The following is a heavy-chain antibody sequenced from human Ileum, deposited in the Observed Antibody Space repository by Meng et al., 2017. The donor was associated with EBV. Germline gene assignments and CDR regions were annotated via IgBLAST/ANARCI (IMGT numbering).Heavy chain of an antibody. CDR3: ARDGGFSVGATKYDY. J-gene: IGHJ4*02. Sequence: QVQLVQSGREVKVPRASIKLSCKASGYTFTGYAIHWVRQAPGQRLEWMGWINPGSGNTKYSQKFQGRVTITRDTSATTVYMDLSSLRSEDTAVFYCARDGGFSVGATKYDYWGQGALVTVSS. D-gene: IGHD1-26*01. V-gene: IGHV1-3*01. CDR1: GYTFTGYA. CDR2: INPGSGNT.